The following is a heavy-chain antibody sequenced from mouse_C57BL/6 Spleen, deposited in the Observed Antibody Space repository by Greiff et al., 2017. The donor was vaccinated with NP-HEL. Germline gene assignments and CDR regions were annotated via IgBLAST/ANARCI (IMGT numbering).Heavy chain of an antibody. Sequence: VQLQQSGPELVKPGASVKISCKASGYAFSSSWMNWVKQRPGKGLEWIGRIYPGDGDTNYNGKFKGQATLTADKSSSPAYMQLSSLTSEDSAVYFCAKVYGSEGYWGQGTTLTVSS. CDR1: GYAFSSSW. V-gene: IGHV1-82*01. CDR3: AKVYGSEGY. CDR2: IYPGDGDT. J-gene: IGHJ2*01. D-gene: IGHD1-1*01.